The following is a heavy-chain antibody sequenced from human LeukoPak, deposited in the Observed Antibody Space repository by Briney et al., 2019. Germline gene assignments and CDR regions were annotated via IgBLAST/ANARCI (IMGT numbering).Heavy chain of an antibody. Sequence: SETLSLTCAVYGGSFSGYHWSWIRQPPGKGLEWIGEINHSGSTNYNPSLKSRVTISVDTSKNQFSLKLSSVTAADTAVYYCARASPTVEYWGQGTLVTVSS. J-gene: IGHJ4*02. CDR1: GGSFSGYH. CDR3: ARASPTVEY. CDR2: INHSGST. V-gene: IGHV4-34*01. D-gene: IGHD4-17*01.